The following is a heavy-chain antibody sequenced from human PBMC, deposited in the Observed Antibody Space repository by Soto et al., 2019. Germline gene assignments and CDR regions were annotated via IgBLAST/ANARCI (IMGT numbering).Heavy chain of an antibody. CDR2: IIPIFGTA. D-gene: IGHD5-18*01. V-gene: IGHV1-69*13. Sequence: SVKVSCKASGGTFSSYAISWVRQAPGQGLEWMGGIIPIFGTANYAQKFQGRVTITADEPTSTAYMELSSLRSEDTAVYYCASKGIQLWTLDYWGQGTLVTVSS. J-gene: IGHJ4*02. CDR3: ASKGIQLWTLDY. CDR1: GGTFSSYA.